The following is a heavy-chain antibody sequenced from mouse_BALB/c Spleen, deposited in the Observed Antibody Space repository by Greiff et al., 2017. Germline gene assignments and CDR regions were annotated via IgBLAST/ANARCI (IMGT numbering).Heavy chain of an antibody. CDR3: ARGGNYWDY. CDR2: ISYDGSN. J-gene: IGHJ2*01. D-gene: IGHD2-1*01. V-gene: IGHV3-6*02. CDR1: GYSITSGYY. Sequence: VQLKQSGPGLVKPSQSLSLTCSVTGYSITSGYYWNWIRQFPGNKLEWMGYISYDGSNNYNPSLKNRISITRDTSKNQFFLKLNSVTTEDTATYYCARGGNYWDYWGQGTTLTVSS.